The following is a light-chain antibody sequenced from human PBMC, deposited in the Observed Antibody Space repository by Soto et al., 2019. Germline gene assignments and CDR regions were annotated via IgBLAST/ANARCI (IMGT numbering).Light chain of an antibody. J-gene: IGLJ2*01. CDR1: SSDVGGYTD. Sequence: QSALTQRRSVSGSPRQSVTISCTGTSSDVGGYTDVSWYQQHPGKAPKLMMYDVSHRPPGVPDRFAGSKSGNTASLTISGLQAEDEAHYYSCSSAGRFPVLGRGTKVTLL. V-gene: IGLV2-11*01. CDR3: CSSAGRFPV. CDR2: DVS.